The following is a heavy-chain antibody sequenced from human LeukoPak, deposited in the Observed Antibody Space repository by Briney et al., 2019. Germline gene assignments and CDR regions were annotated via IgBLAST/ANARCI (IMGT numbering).Heavy chain of an antibody. J-gene: IGHJ3*02. Sequence: GGSLRLTCAASGFTFSSYAMHWVRQAPGKGLEWVAVISYDGSNKYYADSVEGRFTISRDNSKNTLYLQMNSLRAEDTAVYYCARDFGGYSGYESTDAFDIWGQGTMVTVSS. CDR1: GFTFSSYA. D-gene: IGHD5-12*01. V-gene: IGHV3-30*04. CDR3: ARDFGGYSGYESTDAFDI. CDR2: ISYDGSNK.